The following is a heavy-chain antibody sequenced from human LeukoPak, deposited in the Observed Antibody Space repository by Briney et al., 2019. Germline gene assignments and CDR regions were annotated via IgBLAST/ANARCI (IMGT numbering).Heavy chain of an antibody. CDR2: ISSSSSYI. J-gene: IGHJ4*02. CDR3: ARAPTGYSSSLPIDY. V-gene: IGHV3-21*01. D-gene: IGHD6-19*01. Sequence: PGGTLSLSCAVSGFTFSSYSMNWIRQAPGKGLEWVSSISSSSSYIYYADSVKGRFTISRDNAKNSLYLQMNSLCAEDTAVYYCARAPTGYSSSLPIDYWGQGTLVTVSS. CDR1: GFTFSSYS.